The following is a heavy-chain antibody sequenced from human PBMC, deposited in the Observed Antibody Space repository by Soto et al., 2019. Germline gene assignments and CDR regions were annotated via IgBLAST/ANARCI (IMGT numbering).Heavy chain of an antibody. Sequence: GGSLRLSCADSGFTFSGSAMLWVRQASGKGLEWVGRIRSKANSYATAYAASVKGRFTISRDDSKNTAYLQMNSLKTEDTAVYYCTRISATVRNNDYWGQGTLVTVSS. D-gene: IGHD4-17*01. CDR1: GFTFSGSA. CDR2: IRSKANSYAT. V-gene: IGHV3-73*01. J-gene: IGHJ4*02. CDR3: TRISATVRNNDY.